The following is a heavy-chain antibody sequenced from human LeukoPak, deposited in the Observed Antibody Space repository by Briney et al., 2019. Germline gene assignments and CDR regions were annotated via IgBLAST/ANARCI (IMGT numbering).Heavy chain of an antibody. CDR2: MNPNSGNT. Sequence: ASVKVSCKASGYTFTSYDINWVRQATGPGLEWMGWMNPNSGNTGYAQKFQGRVTMTRNTSISTAYMELSSLRSEDTAVYYCARELAADFHFDYWGQGTLVTVSS. D-gene: IGHD1-1*01. CDR1: GYTFTSYD. CDR3: ARELAADFHFDY. J-gene: IGHJ4*02. V-gene: IGHV1-8*01.